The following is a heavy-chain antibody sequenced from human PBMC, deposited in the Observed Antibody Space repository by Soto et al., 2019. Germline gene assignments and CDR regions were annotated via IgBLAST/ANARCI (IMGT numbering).Heavy chain of an antibody. D-gene: IGHD1-26*01. CDR2: IFYGVST. V-gene: IGHV4-39*01. Sequence: SDTRYFTGTPPGSSINGRAYYWCWMRQLSANGVEWIESIFYGVSTYYNTSLKSRVTVSVDTYKNQFTLNLTSVSAADTAVYYCARSPSRNLVDYWGQGTLVTVSS. J-gene: IGHJ4*02. CDR1: GSSINGRAYY. CDR3: ARSPSRNLVDY.